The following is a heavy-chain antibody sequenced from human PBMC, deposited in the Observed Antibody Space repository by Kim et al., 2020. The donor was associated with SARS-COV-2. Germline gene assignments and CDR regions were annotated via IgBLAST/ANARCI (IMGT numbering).Heavy chain of an antibody. CDR3: ATGDPVRPRWFDP. CDR2: FDPEDGET. CDR1: GYTLPELS. V-gene: IGHV1-24*01. Sequence: ASVKVSCTVSGYTLPELSMHWVRQAPGKGLEWMGGFDPEDGETIYAQKFQGRVTMTEDTSTDTAYMELSSLRSEDTAVYYCATGDPVRPRWFDPWGQGTLVTVSS. J-gene: IGHJ5*02.